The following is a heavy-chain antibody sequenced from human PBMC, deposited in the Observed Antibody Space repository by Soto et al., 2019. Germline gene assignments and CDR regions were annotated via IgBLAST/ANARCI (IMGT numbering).Heavy chain of an antibody. Sequence: ASVKVSCKASGYTFTSYGISWVRQAPGQGLEWMGWISAYNGNTNYAQKLQGRVTMTTDTSTSTAYMELRSLRSDDTAVYYCARDPSVSYYYDSSGYSGFDYWGQGTLVTVSS. CDR1: GYTFTSYG. CDR2: ISAYNGNT. J-gene: IGHJ4*02. CDR3: ARDPSVSYYYDSSGYSGFDY. V-gene: IGHV1-18*04. D-gene: IGHD3-22*01.